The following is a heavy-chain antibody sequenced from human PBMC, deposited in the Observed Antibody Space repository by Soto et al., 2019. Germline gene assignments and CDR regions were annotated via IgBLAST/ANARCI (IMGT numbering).Heavy chain of an antibody. J-gene: IGHJ6*02. CDR2: ISSSSSYI. D-gene: IGHD1-7*01. CDR3: ARDLLLELRHYYYYGMDV. Sequence: EVQLVESGGGLVKPGGSLRLSCAASGFTFSSYSMNWVRQAPGKGLEWVSSISSSSSYIYYADSVKGRFTISRDNDKNSLYLQMNSLRAEDTAVYYCARDLLLELRHYYYYGMDVWGQGTTVTVSS. CDR1: GFTFSSYS. V-gene: IGHV3-21*01.